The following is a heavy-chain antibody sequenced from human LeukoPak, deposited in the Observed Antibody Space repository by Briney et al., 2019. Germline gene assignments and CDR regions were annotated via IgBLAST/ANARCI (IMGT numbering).Heavy chain of an antibody. V-gene: IGHV4-39*01. CDR3: ARRAREGYYFDY. D-gene: IGHD6-13*01. CDR2: IYYSGST. CDR1: GGSISSSSYY. Sequence: SETLSLTCTVPGGSISSSSYYWGWIRQPPGKGLEWIGSIYYSGSTYYNPSLKSRVTISVDTSKNQFSLKLSSVTAADTAVYYCARRAREGYYFDYWGQGTLVTVSS. J-gene: IGHJ4*02.